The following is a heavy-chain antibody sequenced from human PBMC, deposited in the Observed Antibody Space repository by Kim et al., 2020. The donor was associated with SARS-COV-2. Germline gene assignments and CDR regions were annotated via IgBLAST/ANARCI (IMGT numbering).Heavy chain of an antibody. Sequence: GGSLRLSCAASGFTFSSYWMHWVRQAPGKGLVWVSRINSDGSSTSYADSEKGRFTISRDNDKNTLYLQMNSLRAEDTAVYYCARDVGAPDFDYWGQGTLVTVSS. CDR3: ARDVGAPDFDY. V-gene: IGHV3-74*01. D-gene: IGHD1-26*01. J-gene: IGHJ4*02. CDR2: INSDGSST. CDR1: GFTFSSYW.